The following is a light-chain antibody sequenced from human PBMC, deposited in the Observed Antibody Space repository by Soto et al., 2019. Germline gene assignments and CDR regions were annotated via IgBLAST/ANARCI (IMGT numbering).Light chain of an antibody. CDR2: DAF. V-gene: IGKV3-11*01. J-gene: IGKJ5*01. CDR3: QQRSNWPVT. CDR1: QSVSSY. Sequence: EVVLTQSPATLSLSPGERATLSCRASQSVSSYLAWYQQQPGQAPRLLIYDAFNRATGIPARFSGSGSGTDFTLTISSLEPEDFAVYYCQQRSNWPVTFGQGTRLEIK.